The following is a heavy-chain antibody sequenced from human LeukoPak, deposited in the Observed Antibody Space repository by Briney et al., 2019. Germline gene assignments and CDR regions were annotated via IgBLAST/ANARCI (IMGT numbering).Heavy chain of an antibody. CDR3: ERGQAVYDFWSGYTYNWFDP. V-gene: IGHV4-34*01. CDR1: GGSFSGYY. CDR2: INHSGST. J-gene: IGHJ5*02. D-gene: IGHD3-3*01. Sequence: SETLSLTCAVYGGSFSGYYWSWIRQPPGKGLEWIGEINHSGSTNYNPSLKSRVTISVDTSKNQFSLKLSSVTAADTAVYYCERGQAVYDFWSGYTYNWFDPWGQGTLVTVSS.